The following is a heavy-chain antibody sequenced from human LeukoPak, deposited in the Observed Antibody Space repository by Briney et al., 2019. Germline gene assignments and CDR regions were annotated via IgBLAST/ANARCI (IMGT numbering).Heavy chain of an antibody. CDR1: GASISTYS. Sequence: PSETLSLTCTVSGASISTYSWSWIRQPAGEGLEWIGRIYSSGSTNYNPSLKSRVTMSADTSKNHFSLKLSSVTAADTAVYYCARDPAPDAFDIWGQGTMVTVSS. CDR2: IYSSGST. V-gene: IGHV4-4*07. CDR3: ARDPAPDAFDI. J-gene: IGHJ3*02.